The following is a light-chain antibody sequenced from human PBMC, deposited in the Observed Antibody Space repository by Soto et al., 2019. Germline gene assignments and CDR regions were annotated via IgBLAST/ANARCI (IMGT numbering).Light chain of an antibody. CDR1: QRLGNW. J-gene: IGKJ5*01. V-gene: IGKV1-12*01. CDR2: GTS. Sequence: DIQMTQSPSSVSASVVDRVTITCRASQRLGNWLAWYQQKPGTAPKLLISGTSTLQRGVPSRFSGSGSGTEFTLTISSLQPEDFATYYCQQANSFLAITFGQGTRLEI. CDR3: QQANSFLAIT.